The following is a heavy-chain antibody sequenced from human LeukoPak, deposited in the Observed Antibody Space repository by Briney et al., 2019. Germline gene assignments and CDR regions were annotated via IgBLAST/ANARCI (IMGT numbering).Heavy chain of an antibody. V-gene: IGHV4-34*01. D-gene: IGHD1-14*01. CDR2: IYHSGNT. Sequence: TSETLSLTCAVYGGSFSGYYWSWIRQPPGKGLEWIGEIYHSGNTNYNPSLKSRVTISVDKSKNQFSLKLSSVTAADTAVYYCASVTGGDYGDYWGQGTLVTVSS. J-gene: IGHJ4*02. CDR1: GGSFSGYY. CDR3: ASVTGGDYGDY.